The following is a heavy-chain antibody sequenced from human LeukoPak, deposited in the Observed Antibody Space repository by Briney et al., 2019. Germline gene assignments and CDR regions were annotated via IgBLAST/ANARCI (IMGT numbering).Heavy chain of an antibody. CDR2: IKQLGSEK. CDR1: GFAFSSYW. D-gene: IGHD3-16*01. J-gene: IGHJ6*03. Sequence: GGSLRLSCAASGFAFSSYWMSWVRQASGKGLEWVANIKQLGSEKYYVASVRGRFTISRDNAKNSLYLQMNTLRAEDTAVYYCARVWGPKPDLPAIKSHFYYFMDVWGKGTTVTVSS. V-gene: IGHV3-7*01. CDR3: ARVWGPKPDLPAIKSHFYYFMDV.